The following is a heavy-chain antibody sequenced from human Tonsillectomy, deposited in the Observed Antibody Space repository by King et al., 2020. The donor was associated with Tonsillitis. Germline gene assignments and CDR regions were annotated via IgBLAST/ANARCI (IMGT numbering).Heavy chain of an antibody. V-gene: IGHV3-21*01. CDR2: ISSSNNHI. D-gene: IGHD3-9*01. J-gene: IGHJ4*02. CDR1: GFTFSSYS. Sequence: VQLVESGGGLVKPGGALRLSCAASGFTFSSYSMNWVRQAPGKGLEWVSSISSSNNHIYYADSVKGRFTISRDNAKNSLYLQMNSLRAEDTAVYYCARGGLYDYDISTGYPRNDYWGQGTLVTVSS. CDR3: ARGGLYDYDISTGYPRNDY.